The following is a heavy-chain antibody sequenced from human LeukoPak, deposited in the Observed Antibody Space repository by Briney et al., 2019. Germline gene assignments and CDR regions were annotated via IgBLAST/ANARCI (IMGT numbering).Heavy chain of an antibody. D-gene: IGHD2-8*01. V-gene: IGHV1-2*02. CDR1: GYTFTGYY. CDR2: INPNNGDT. Sequence: GASVKVSCKAYGYTFTGYYMHWVRQDPGQGLEWMGWINPNNGDTKYAQKLNGRVTMTRDTSISTAYMEMSRLRSDDTAVYYCARVQGYCTDGRCLFWGQGTLVTVSS. CDR3: ARVQGYCTDGRCLF. J-gene: IGHJ4*02.